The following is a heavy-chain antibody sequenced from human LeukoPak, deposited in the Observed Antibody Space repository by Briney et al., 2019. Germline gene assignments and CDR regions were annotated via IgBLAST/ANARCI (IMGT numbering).Heavy chain of an antibody. CDR2: FDPEDGET. V-gene: IGHV1-24*01. D-gene: IGHD2-21*01. CDR1: GYTLTELS. CDR3: ARESSHCYGDNCFYFFDL. J-gene: IGHJ4*02. Sequence: ASVKVSCKVSGYTLTELSMHWVRQAPGKGLEWMGGFDPEDGETIYAQKFQGRVTMTEDTSTDTAYMELSSLRSEDTAVYYCARESSHCYGDNCFYFFDLWGQGFLVTVSS.